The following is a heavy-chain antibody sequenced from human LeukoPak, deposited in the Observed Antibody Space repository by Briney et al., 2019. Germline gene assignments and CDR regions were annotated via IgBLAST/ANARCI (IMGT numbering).Heavy chain of an antibody. CDR1: GGSFSGYY. J-gene: IGHJ6*02. Sequence: SETLSLTCAVYGGSFSGYYWSWIRQPPGKGLEWIGEINHSGSTNYNPSLKSRVTISVDTSKNQFSLKLSSVTAADTAVYYCARAPWFGELLGYYYYYYGMDVWGQGTTVTVSS. CDR3: ARAPWFGELLGYYYYYYGMDV. D-gene: IGHD3-10*01. CDR2: INHSGST. V-gene: IGHV4-34*01.